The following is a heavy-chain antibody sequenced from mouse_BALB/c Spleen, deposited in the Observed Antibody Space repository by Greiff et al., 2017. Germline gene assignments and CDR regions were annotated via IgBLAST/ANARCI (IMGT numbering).Heavy chain of an antibody. D-gene: IGHD2-1*01. Sequence: VQLQQSGPELVKPGASVKISCKASGYSFTGYYMHWVKQSHVKSLEWIGRINPYNGATSYNQNFKDKASLTVDKSSSTAYMELHSLTSEDSAVYYCAREDGNYRYWYFDVWGAGTTVTVSS. J-gene: IGHJ1*01. CDR2: INPYNGAT. CDR3: AREDGNYRYWYFDV. V-gene: IGHV1-31*01. CDR1: GYSFTGYY.